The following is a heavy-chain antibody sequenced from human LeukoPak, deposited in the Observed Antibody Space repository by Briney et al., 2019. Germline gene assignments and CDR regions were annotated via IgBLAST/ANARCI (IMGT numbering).Heavy chain of an antibody. Sequence: GASVKVSCKASGYTFTGYYVHWLRQAPGHGLEWVAWINPNSGATNYAPKFQGRVTLTRDTSITTAYMEVSRLRSDATAVYYCARDFGRYSGYDFDFWGQGTLVTVSS. CDR3: ARDFGRYSGYDFDF. CDR2: INPNSGAT. D-gene: IGHD5-12*01. V-gene: IGHV1-2*02. J-gene: IGHJ4*02. CDR1: GYTFTGYY.